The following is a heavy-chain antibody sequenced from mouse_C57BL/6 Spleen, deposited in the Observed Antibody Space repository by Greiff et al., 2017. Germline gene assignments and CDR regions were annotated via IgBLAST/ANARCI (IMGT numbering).Heavy chain of an antibody. Sequence: VKLMESGPELVKPGASVKISCKASGYAFSSSWMNWVKQRPGKGLEWIGRIYPGDGDTNYNGKFKGKATLTADKSSSTAYMQLSSLTSEDSAVYFCARSSTALERAYYAMDYWGQGTSVTVSS. J-gene: IGHJ4*01. V-gene: IGHV1-82*01. CDR2: IYPGDGDT. CDR1: GYAFSSSW. CDR3: ARSSTALERAYYAMDY. D-gene: IGHD1-2*01.